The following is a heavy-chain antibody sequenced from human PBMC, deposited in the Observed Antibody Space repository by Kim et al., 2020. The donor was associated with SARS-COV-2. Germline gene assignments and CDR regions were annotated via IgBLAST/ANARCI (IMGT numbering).Heavy chain of an antibody. Sequence: GESLKISCKGSGYSFTSYWIGWVRQMSGKGLEWMRIIYPGDSDTRYSPFFQGQVTISADKSISTSSPRWRTLKASDTAMYYCARRRGGDLLVDYWGQGTLVTVSS. V-gene: IGHV5-51*01. CDR2: IYPGDSDT. D-gene: IGHD3-16*01. CDR3: ARRRGGDLLVDY. CDR1: GYSFTSYW. J-gene: IGHJ4*02.